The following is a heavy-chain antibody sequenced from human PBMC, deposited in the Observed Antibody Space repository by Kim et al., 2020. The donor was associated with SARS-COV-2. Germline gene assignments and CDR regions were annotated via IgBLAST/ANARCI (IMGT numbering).Heavy chain of an antibody. CDR3: ASGLPATN. CDR2: INHSGST. D-gene: IGHD2-2*01. CDR1: GGSFSGYY. J-gene: IGHJ4*02. V-gene: IGHV4-34*01. Sequence: SETLSLTCAVYGGSFSGYYRSWIRQPPGKGLEWIGEINHSGSTNYNPSLKSRVTISVDTSKNQFSLKLSSVTAADTAVYYCASGLPATNWGQGTLVTVSS.